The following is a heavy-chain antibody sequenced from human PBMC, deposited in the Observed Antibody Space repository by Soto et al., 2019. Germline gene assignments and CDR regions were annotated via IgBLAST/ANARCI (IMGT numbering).Heavy chain of an antibody. V-gene: IGHV4-59*01. CDR3: AREQYNCNL. CDR1: GVSITPYY. D-gene: IGHD1-20*01. CDR2: DYHTGNT. J-gene: IGHJ4*02. Sequence: PSETLSLTCTVSGVSITPYYWTWIRQPPGKGLEWIGDDYHTGNTYYNPSLKSRVTISLDTSKNQVSLRLKSVTAADTAVYYCAREQYNCNLWGQEPLVTVSS.